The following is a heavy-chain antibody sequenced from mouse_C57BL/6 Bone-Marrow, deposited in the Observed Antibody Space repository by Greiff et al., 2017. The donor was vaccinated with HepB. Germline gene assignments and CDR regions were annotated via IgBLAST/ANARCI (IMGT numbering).Heavy chain of an antibody. CDR1: GYTFTDYN. Sequence: VQLKQSGPELVKPGASVKIPCKASGYTFTDYNMDWVKQSHGKSLEWIGDINPNNGGTIYNQKFKGKATLTVDKSSSTAYMELRSLTSEDTAVYYCAREGYDRYWYFDVWGTGTTVTVSS. J-gene: IGHJ1*03. CDR3: AREGYDRYWYFDV. V-gene: IGHV1-18*01. D-gene: IGHD2-12*01. CDR2: INPNNGGT.